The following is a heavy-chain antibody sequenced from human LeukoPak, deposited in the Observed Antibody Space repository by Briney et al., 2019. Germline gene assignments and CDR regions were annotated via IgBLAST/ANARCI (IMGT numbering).Heavy chain of an antibody. CDR1: GFTFSTYW. J-gene: IGHJ4*02. D-gene: IGHD4-11*01. CDR3: ARVYYSNHYFDY. V-gene: IGHV3-7*01. Sequence: GGSLRLSCAASGFTFSTYWMTWVRQAPGKGLEWVANVKEDGSEKYYVDSVKGRFTISRDNAKNSLYLQMNSLRAEDTAVYYCARVYYSNHYFDYWGQGTLVTVSS. CDR2: VKEDGSEK.